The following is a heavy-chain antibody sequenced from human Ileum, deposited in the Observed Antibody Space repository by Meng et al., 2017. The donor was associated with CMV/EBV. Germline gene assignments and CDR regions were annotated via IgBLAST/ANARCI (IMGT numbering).Heavy chain of an antibody. CDR1: SGSFSDFF. Sequence: VPLTQWGAGRFKPSETLSPTCAVYSGSFSDFFWGWLRQSPGKGLEWIGESSHSGNTKYNPSLKSRVTISVDASKNQFSLNMRSVTAADTAVYYCARGRDFWWEMDYTGQGTLVTVSS. J-gene: IGHJ4*02. CDR3: ARGRDFWWEMDY. CDR2: SSHSGNT. V-gene: IGHV4-34*01. D-gene: IGHD1-26*01.